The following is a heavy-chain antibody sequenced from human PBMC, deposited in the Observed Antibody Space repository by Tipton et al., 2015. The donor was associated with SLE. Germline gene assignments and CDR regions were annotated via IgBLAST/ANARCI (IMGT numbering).Heavy chain of an antibody. V-gene: IGHV4-34*12. CDR3: ARRGSGYIYGDAFDI. CDR1: GGSFSGFY. D-gene: IGHD3-22*01. CDR2: IIHSGST. Sequence: TLSLTCAVYGGSFSGFYWSWIRQPPGKGLEWIGEIIHSGSTNYNPSLKSRVTVSVDKSKNQFSLRLSSVTAADTALYYCARRGSGYIYGDAFDIWGQGTMVTVSS. J-gene: IGHJ3*02.